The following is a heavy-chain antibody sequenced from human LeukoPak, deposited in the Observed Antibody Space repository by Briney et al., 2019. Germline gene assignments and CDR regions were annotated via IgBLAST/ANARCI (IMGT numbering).Heavy chain of an antibody. V-gene: IGHV1-18*01. J-gene: IGHJ6*02. CDR2: INGNNDNA. CDR1: GYTFTAYG. CDR3: ARDGQYSSSWYMSYYGMDV. Sequence: ASVKVSCKASGYTFTAYGISWVRQAPGQGLEWMGWINGNNDNANYAQKVQGRVTMTADTSTSTAYMELRSLRSDDTAVYYCARDGQYSSSWYMSYYGMDVWGQGTTVTVSS. D-gene: IGHD6-13*01.